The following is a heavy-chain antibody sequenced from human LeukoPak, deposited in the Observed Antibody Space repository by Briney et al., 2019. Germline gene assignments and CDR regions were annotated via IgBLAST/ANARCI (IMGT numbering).Heavy chain of an antibody. J-gene: IGHJ4*02. V-gene: IGHV4-30-2*01. D-gene: IGHD6-13*01. CDR1: GDSVKSYY. Sequence: SETLSLTCAVSGDSVKSYYWNWIRQPPGKGLEWIGYIYHSGSTYYNPSLKSRVTISVDRSKNQFSLKLSSVTAADTAVYYCASRAAAGHVWYFDYWGQGTLVTVSS. CDR2: IYHSGST. CDR3: ASRAAAGHVWYFDY.